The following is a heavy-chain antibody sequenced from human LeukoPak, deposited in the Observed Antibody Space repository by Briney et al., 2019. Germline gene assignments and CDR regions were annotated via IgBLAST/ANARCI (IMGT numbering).Heavy chain of an antibody. CDR1: GFTFSSYG. CDR3: AKYQDYYDSSGYWGSFDY. CDR2: IRYDGSNK. D-gene: IGHD3-22*01. Sequence: QSGGSLRLSCAASGFTFSSYGIHWVRQAPGKGLEWVTFIRYDGSNKYYADSVKGRFIISRDNSKNTLYPQMNSLRAEDTAMYYCAKYQDYYDSSGYWGSFDYWGQGTLVTVSS. V-gene: IGHV3-30*02. J-gene: IGHJ4*02.